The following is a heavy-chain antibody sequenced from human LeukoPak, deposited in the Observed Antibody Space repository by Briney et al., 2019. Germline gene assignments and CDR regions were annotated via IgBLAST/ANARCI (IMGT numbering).Heavy chain of an antibody. CDR3: AKTSAVCYGMDV. V-gene: IGHV3-23*01. J-gene: IGHJ6*02. CDR2: ISASGAST. CDR1: GFTFSSYA. D-gene: IGHD3-16*01. Sequence: GGSLRLSCAASGFTFSSYAMNWVRQTPEKGLEWVSAISASGASTYYADSVKGRFTISRDNSKNMLYLQMNSLRAEDTAIYDCAKTSAVCYGMDVWGQGTTVTVSS.